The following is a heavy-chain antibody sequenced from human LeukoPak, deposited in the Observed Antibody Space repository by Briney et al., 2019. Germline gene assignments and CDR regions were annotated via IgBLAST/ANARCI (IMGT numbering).Heavy chain of an antibody. Sequence: GRSLRLSCAAPGFTFSSYGMHWVRQAPGKGLEWVAVISYDGSNKYYADSVKGRFTISRDNSKNTLYLQMNSLRAEDTAVYYCAKDKLDYWGQGTLVTVSS. CDR2: ISYDGSNK. CDR1: GFTFSSYG. V-gene: IGHV3-30*18. CDR3: AKDKLDY. J-gene: IGHJ4*02.